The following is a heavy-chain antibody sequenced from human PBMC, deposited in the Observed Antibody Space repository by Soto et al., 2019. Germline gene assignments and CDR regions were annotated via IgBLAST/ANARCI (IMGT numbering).Heavy chain of an antibody. CDR2: INSDGSST. CDR1: GFTFSSYW. Sequence: GGSMRLSCAASGFTFSSYWMHWVRQAPGKGLVWVSRINSDGSSTSYADSVKGRFTISRDNAKNTLYLQMNSLRAEDTAVYYCARDPYGSCYDYWGQGTLVTVSA. CDR3: ARDPYGSCYDY. J-gene: IGHJ4*02. V-gene: IGHV3-74*01. D-gene: IGHD2-15*01.